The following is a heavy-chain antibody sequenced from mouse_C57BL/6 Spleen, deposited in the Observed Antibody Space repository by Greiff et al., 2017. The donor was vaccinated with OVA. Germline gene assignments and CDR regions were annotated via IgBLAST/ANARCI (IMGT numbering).Heavy chain of an antibody. V-gene: IGHV1-53*01. J-gene: IGHJ1*03. Sequence: QVQLQQSGTELVKPGASVKLSCKASGYTFTSYWMHWVKQRPGQGLEWIGNINPSNGGTNYNEKFKSKATLTVDKSSSTAYMQLSSLTSEDSAVYYCARGGGSDWYFDVWGTGTTVTVSS. CDR2: INPSNGGT. CDR1: GYTFTSYW. CDR3: ARGGGSDWYFDV.